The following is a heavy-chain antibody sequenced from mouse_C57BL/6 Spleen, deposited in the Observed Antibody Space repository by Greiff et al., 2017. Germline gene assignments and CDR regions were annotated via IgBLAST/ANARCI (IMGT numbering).Heavy chain of an antibody. V-gene: IGHV1-69*01. Sequence: QVQLQQPGAELVMPGASVKLSCKASGYSFTSYWMHWVKQRTGQGLEWIGEIDPSYSNTNYNQKFKGKSTLTVDKSTSTAYMQLSSLTSADSAVYYSAREGAWCAYWGQGTLVTVSA. J-gene: IGHJ3*01. CDR3: AREGAWCAY. CDR2: IDPSYSNT. CDR1: GYSFTSYW. D-gene: IGHD3-3*01.